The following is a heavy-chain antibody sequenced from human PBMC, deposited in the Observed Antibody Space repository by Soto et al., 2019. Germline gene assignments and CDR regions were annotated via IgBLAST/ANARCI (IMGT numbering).Heavy chain of an antibody. J-gene: IGHJ4*02. CDR3: ARDEYGYGDSYDS. CDR1: GVSISTYH. V-gene: IGHV4-4*07. Sequence: PSETLSLTCIVSGVSISTYHWSWIRQPAGKGLEWIGRMHTSGSTNYNPSLKSRVSMSVDTSKNHFSLKVSSVTAAYTAVYYCARDEYGYGDSYDSWGQGTLVTVSS. CDR2: MHTSGST. D-gene: IGHD5-12*01.